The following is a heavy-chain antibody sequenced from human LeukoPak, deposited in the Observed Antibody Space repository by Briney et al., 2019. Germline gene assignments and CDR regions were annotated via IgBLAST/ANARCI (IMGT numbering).Heavy chain of an antibody. Sequence: ASVKVSCKASGYTFTSYDINWVRQATGQGLEWMGWMNPNSGNTGYAQKFQGRVTMTRNTSISTAYMELSSLRSEDTAVYYCAREVRPYNWFDPWCQGTLVTVSS. J-gene: IGHJ5*02. V-gene: IGHV1-8*01. CDR2: MNPNSGNT. CDR1: GYTFTSYD. CDR3: AREVRPYNWFDP.